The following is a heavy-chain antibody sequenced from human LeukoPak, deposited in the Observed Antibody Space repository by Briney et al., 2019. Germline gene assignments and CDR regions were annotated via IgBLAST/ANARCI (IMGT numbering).Heavy chain of an antibody. J-gene: IGHJ4*02. D-gene: IGHD1-26*01. V-gene: IGHV1-8*01. Sequence: ASVRVSCKASGYTFTGYDINWVRQATGQGLAWMGWMNPYTGDTGYAQKFQGRVTMTRNTSIDTAYMELSGLRSEDTAVYYCTRGSLSGSSRDYWGQGTLVTVSS. CDR1: GYTFTGYD. CDR3: TRGSLSGSSRDY. CDR2: MNPYTGDT.